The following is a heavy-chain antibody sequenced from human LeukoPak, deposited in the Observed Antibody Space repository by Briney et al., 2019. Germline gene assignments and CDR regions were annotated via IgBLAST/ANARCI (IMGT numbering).Heavy chain of an antibody. CDR1: GFTFSSYA. J-gene: IGHJ4*02. CDR3: AKDPYPYCSTGVCYERERFWDY. CDR2: LSASGGHT. V-gene: IGHV3-23*01. D-gene: IGHD2-8*01. Sequence: GGSLRLSCAASGFTFSSYAMSWVRQAPGKGLEWVSSLSASGGHTYYADSAKGRFTISRDNSKNTLYLQMNSLRAEDTAVYYCAKDPYPYCSTGVCYERERFWDYWGQGTLVTVSS.